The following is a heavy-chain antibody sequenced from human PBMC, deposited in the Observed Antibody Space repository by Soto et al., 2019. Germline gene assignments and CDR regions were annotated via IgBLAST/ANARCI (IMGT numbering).Heavy chain of an antibody. CDR1: GGTFSSYA. Sequence: ASVKVSCKASGGTFSSYAISWVRQAPGQGLEWMGGIIPIFGTANYAQKFQGRVTITADESTSTAYMELSSLRSEDTAVYYCARDSRDGYNGFDYWGQGTLVTVSS. V-gene: IGHV1-69*13. CDR3: ARDSRDGYNGFDY. D-gene: IGHD5-12*01. CDR2: IIPIFGTA. J-gene: IGHJ4*02.